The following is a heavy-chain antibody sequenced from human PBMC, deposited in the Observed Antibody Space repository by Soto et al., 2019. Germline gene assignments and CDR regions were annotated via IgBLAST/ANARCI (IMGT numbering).Heavy chain of an antibody. CDR2: ISGSGGRT. Sequence: SLRLSCVASGFPFSTYAMSWVRQTPGKGLEWVSGISGSGGRTYYADSVKGRFTISRDNSNNTLSLQMHSLRVEDTAVYFCAKGGYYSIFDIWGQGTMVTVSS. CDR3: AKGGYYSIFDI. CDR1: GFPFSTYA. V-gene: IGHV3-23*01. J-gene: IGHJ3*02. D-gene: IGHD3-16*01.